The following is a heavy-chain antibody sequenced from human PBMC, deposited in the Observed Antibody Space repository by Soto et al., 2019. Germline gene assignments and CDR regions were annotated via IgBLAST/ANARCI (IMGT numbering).Heavy chain of an antibody. V-gene: IGHV4-31*03. CDR2: IYYSGST. CDR1: GGSISSGGYY. Sequence: SETLSLTCTVSGGSISSGGYYWSWIRQHPGKGLEWIGYIYYSGSTYYNPSLKSRVTISVDTSKNQFSLKLSSVTAADTAVYYCARTYYDSSGYYTYYFDYWGQGTLVTVSS. CDR3: ARTYYDSSGYYTYYFDY. J-gene: IGHJ4*02. D-gene: IGHD3-22*01.